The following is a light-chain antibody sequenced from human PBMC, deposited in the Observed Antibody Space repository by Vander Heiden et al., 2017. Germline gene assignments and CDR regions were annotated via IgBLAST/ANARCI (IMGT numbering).Light chain of an antibody. V-gene: IGKV3-20*01. Sequence: EIVLTQPPGTLSLSPGERATLSCRASQGVSSTYLAWFQQKPGQGPRLLIYGASSRAPGIPDRFSGSGSGTDFTLTISRLEPEDFAVYYCHHDANSPLTFGGGTKVEIK. CDR3: HHDANSPLT. J-gene: IGKJ4*01. CDR1: QGVSSTY. CDR2: GAS.